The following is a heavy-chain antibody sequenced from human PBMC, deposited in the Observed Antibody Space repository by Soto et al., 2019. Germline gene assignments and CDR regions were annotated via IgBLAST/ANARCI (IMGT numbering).Heavy chain of an antibody. J-gene: IGHJ4*02. Sequence: QVQLVQSGAEVKRPGSSVKVSCKASGDTFAFHSINWVRQAPGLGLEWMGRINPILSMSNYAQRFQGRVTMTADKSTRTAYMVLSSLRSEDMAMYYCATSYGSGYRAFDSWGQGDLVTVSS. D-gene: IGHD3-10*01. CDR1: GDTFAFHS. CDR2: INPILSMS. V-gene: IGHV1-69*02. CDR3: ATSYGSGYRAFDS.